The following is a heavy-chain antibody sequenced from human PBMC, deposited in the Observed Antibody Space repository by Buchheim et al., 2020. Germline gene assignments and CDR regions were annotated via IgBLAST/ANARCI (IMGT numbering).Heavy chain of an antibody. CDR3: ARESIRAEYYYDSSGTTDAFDI. D-gene: IGHD3-22*01. J-gene: IGHJ3*02. CDR1: GGSISSYY. Sequence: QVQLQESGPGLVKPSETLSLTCTVSGGSISSYYWSWIRQPPGKGLEWIGYIYYSGSTNYNPSLKSRVTISVDTSKNQFSLNLSSVTAADTAVYYCARESIRAEYYYDSSGTTDAFDIWGQGT. V-gene: IGHV4-59*01. CDR2: IYYSGST.